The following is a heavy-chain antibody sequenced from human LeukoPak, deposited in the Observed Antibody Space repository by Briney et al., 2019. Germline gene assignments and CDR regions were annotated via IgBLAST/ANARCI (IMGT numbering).Heavy chain of an antibody. J-gene: IGHJ4*02. V-gene: IGHV1-2*02. D-gene: IGHD6-25*01. Sequence: ASVKVSCKASGYTFTTYGISWVRQAPGQGLEWMGWINPNSGGANYPQKFQGRVTMTRDTSISTAYMELSRLRSDDTAVYYCARHPDNSGRGYWGQGTLVTVSS. CDR3: ARHPDNSGRGY. CDR1: GYTFTTYG. CDR2: INPNSGGA.